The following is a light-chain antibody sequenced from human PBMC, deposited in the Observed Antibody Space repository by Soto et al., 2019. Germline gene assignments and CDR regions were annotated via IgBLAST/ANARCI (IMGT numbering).Light chain of an antibody. Sequence: ELVLTQSPGTLSLSPGERATLSCRASQSLSSSSLAWYQQTPGQAPRLLIYDASSRATGIPDRFSGSGSGTDFTLTSSRLEPEDFAVYHCQQYDTSPTFGQGTKVDIK. CDR2: DAS. CDR1: QSLSSSS. CDR3: QQYDTSPT. V-gene: IGKV3-20*01. J-gene: IGKJ1*01.